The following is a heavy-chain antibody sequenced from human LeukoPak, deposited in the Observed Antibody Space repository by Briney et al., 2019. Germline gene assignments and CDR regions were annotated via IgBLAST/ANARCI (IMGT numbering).Heavy chain of an antibody. CDR1: GFTFSSYW. J-gene: IGHJ6*02. D-gene: IGHD5-18*01. V-gene: IGHV3-7*01. CDR3: AKTRGYSYYGMDV. Sequence: PGGSLRLSCAASGFTFSSYWMSWVRQAPGKGLEWVANIKQDGSEKYYVDSVKGRFTISRDNAKNSLYLQMNSLRAEDTAVYYCAKTRGYSYYGMDVWGQGTTVTVSS. CDR2: IKQDGSEK.